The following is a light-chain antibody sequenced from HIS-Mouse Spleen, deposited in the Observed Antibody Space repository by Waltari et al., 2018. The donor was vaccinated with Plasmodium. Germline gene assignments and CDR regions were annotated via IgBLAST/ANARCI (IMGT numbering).Light chain of an antibody. CDR2: AAS. CDR3: QQSYSTPPT. Sequence: DIQMTQSPSSLSASVGDRVTITCLASQSISSYLNWYQQKPGKAPKLLIYAASSLQSGVPSRLSGSGSGTDFTLTISSLQPEDFATYYCQQSYSTPPTFGGGTKVEIK. J-gene: IGKJ4*01. V-gene: IGKV1-39*01. CDR1: QSISSY.